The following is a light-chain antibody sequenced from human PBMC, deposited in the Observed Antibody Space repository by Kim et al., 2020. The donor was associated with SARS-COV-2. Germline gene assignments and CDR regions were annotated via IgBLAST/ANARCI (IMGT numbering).Light chain of an antibody. CDR3: AARDDSLNGWV. CDR2: SDN. J-gene: IGLJ3*02. V-gene: IGLV1-44*01. Sequence: QSVLTQPPSASGTPGQRVTISCSGSRSNIGNNIVNWYQQLPGSAPKLLIYSDNYRPSGVPDRFSGPKSGTSASLAISGLQSDDEGDYHCAARDDSLNGWVFGGGTQLTVL. CDR1: RSNIGNNI.